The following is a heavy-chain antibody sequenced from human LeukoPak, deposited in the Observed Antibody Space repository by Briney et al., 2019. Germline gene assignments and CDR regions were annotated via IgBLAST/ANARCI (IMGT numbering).Heavy chain of an antibody. CDR2: NRGSGGTT. CDR1: EFTFSSYS. V-gene: IGHV3-23*01. D-gene: IGHD2-21*02. Sequence: PGGSLRLSCAASEFTFSSYSLTGVRQAPGRGLEWVSLNRGSGGTTYYADSVRGRFTISRDNSKNTLYLEMNTLRAGDTAVYYCATEATYCTAACYSLSDYWGQGTLVTVSS. CDR3: ATEATYCTAACYSLSDY. J-gene: IGHJ4*02.